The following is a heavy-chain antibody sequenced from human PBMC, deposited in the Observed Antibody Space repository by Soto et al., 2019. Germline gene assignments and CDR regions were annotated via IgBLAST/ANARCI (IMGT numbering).Heavy chain of an antibody. J-gene: IGHJ6*02. Sequence: EVQLVESGGGLVKPGGSLRLSCAASGFTFSNAWMNWVRQAPGKGLEWVGRIKSKTDGGTTDYAAPVKGRFTISRDDSKNTLYLQMNSLKTEDTAVYYCTTGTWGDSGYGPIPYYYYCGMDVWGQGTTVTVSS. CDR2: IKSKTDGGTT. D-gene: IGHD5-12*01. CDR1: GFTFSNAW. V-gene: IGHV3-15*07. CDR3: TTGTWGDSGYGPIPYYYYCGMDV.